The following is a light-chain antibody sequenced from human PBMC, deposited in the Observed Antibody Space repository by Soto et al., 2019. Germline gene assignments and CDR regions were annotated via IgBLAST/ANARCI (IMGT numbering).Light chain of an antibody. CDR3: SSYTSSSTQV. V-gene: IGLV2-14*01. CDR2: DVS. CDR1: SSDVGGYIY. Sequence: QSALTQPASVSGSPGQSITISCTGTSSDVGGYIYVTWYQQHPGKAPKLMIYDVSNRPSGVSNRFSGSKSGNTASLTISGLQAEDEADYYCSSYTSSSTQVFGGGTQLTVL. J-gene: IGLJ2*01.